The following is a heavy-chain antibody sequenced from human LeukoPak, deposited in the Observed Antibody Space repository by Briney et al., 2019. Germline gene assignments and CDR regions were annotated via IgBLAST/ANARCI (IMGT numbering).Heavy chain of an antibody. CDR3: ARGDIVARPFDY. J-gene: IGHJ4*02. D-gene: IGHD5-12*01. CDR2: INHSGST. Sequence: PSETLSPTCAVYGGSFSGYYWSWIRQPPGKGLEWIGEINHSGSTNYNPSLKSRVTISVDTSKNQFSLKLSSVTAADTAVYYCARGDIVARPFDYWGQGTLVTVSS. CDR1: GGSFSGYY. V-gene: IGHV4-34*01.